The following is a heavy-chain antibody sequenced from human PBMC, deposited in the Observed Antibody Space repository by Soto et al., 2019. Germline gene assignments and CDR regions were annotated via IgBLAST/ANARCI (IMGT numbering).Heavy chain of an antibody. CDR1: GGSISSGGYS. CDR2: IYHSGST. V-gene: IGHV4-30-2*01. Sequence: QLQLQESGSGLVKPSQTLSLTCAVSGGSISSGGYSWSWIRQPPGKGLEWIGYIYHSGSTYYNPSPRGRVPISVDRSKTQFPLKLSSVTAADTAVYYCARWWMYAPRFDPWGQETLVTVSS. CDR3: ARWWMYAPRFDP. D-gene: IGHD2-8*01. J-gene: IGHJ5*02.